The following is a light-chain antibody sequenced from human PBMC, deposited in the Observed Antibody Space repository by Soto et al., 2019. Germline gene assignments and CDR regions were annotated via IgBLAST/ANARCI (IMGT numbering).Light chain of an antibody. Sequence: RVMTQSPATLSVSKEERATLSCRASQSVSSNLAWYQHKAGQAPRLRIHGASTGATGIPARFTDSVSRTECTPTNISRPGEDAEVFFCQQYKNGCPEAFGQGTKVDIK. J-gene: IGKJ1*01. CDR1: QSVSSN. CDR2: GAS. V-gene: IGKV3-15*01. CDR3: QQYKNGCPEA.